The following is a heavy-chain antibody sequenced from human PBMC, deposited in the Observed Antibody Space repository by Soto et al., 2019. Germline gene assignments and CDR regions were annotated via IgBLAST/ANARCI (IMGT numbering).Heavy chain of an antibody. CDR3: PRDPDAPHESLMD. J-gene: IGHJ6*03. CDR1: AGMPCPYCTA. Sequence: SEGLSRTSASSAGMPCPYCTALYWIRQSPSKGLEWLGRKYYRSKWYKDYAVSVKSRITINQDTSKNQFSLQLNSVTPEDTAVYYSPRDPDAPHESLMD. V-gene: IGHV6-1*01. CDR2: KYYRSKWYK. D-gene: IGHD2-8*01.